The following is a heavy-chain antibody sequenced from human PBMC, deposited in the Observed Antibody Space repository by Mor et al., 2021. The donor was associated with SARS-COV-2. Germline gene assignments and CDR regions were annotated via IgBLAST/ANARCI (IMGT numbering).Heavy chain of an antibody. D-gene: IGHD6-13*01. CDR3: ARVDSSSWYCDY. Sequence: SWIRQHPGKGLEWIGYIYYSGSTYYNPSLKSRVTISVDTSKNQFSLKLSSVTAEDTAVYYCARVDSSSWYCDYWGQ. J-gene: IGHJ4*02. CDR2: IYYSGST. V-gene: IGHV4-31*02.